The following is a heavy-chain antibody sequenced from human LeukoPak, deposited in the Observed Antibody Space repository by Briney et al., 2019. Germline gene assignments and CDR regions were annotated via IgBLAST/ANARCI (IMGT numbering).Heavy chain of an antibody. Sequence: SETLSLTCAVYGGSFSGYYWSWIRQPPGKGLEWIGEINHSGSTNYNPSLKSRVTISVDTSKNQFSLKLSSVPAADTAVYYCARARSYYYDRSGYSLYYYYYYMDVWGKGTTVTVSS. CDR3: ARARSYYYDRSGYSLYYYYYYMDV. CDR1: GGSFSGYY. V-gene: IGHV4-34*01. D-gene: IGHD3-22*01. CDR2: INHSGST. J-gene: IGHJ6*03.